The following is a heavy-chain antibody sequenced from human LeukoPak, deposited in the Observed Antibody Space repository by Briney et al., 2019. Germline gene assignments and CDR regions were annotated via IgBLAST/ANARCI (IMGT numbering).Heavy chain of an antibody. Sequence: PGGSLRLSCSASGFTFSNYDMYWVRQAPGKGLEYVSAISSNGGNTYYADSVKGRFTISRDNSKNTLYLQMSSMRTEDTAIYYCVKAITVSANFDCWGQGTLVTVCS. CDR1: GFTFSNYD. V-gene: IGHV3-64D*09. CDR3: VKAITVSANFDC. D-gene: IGHD2-21*02. J-gene: IGHJ4*02. CDR2: ISSNGGNT.